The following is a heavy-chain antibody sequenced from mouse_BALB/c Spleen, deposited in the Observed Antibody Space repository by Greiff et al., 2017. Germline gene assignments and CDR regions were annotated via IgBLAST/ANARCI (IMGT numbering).Heavy chain of an antibody. CDR3: ARFSSYDYAMDY. V-gene: IGHV5-12-1*01. CDR2: ISSGGGST. J-gene: IGHJ4*01. CDR1: GFAFSSYD. D-gene: IGHD1-1*01. Sequence: EVKLVESGGGLVKPGGSLKLSCAASGFAFSSYDMSWVRQTPEKRLEWVAYISSGGGSTYYPDTVKGRFTISRDNAKNTLYLQMSSLKSEDTAMYYCARFSSYDYAMDYWGQGTSVTVSS.